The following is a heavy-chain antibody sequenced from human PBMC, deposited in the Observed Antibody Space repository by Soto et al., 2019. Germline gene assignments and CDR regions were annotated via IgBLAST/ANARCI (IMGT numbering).Heavy chain of an antibody. CDR1: GFTFSTYA. V-gene: IGHV3-23*01. CDR3: AKEYLVRHVMFHT. CDR2: ITDRGYTT. Sequence: EVQLLDSGGGLVQPGGSLRLSCAASGFTFSTYAMSWVRQAPGKGLEWVSGITDRGYTTWYADSVKGRFTISTDKSEHTLSQQMDSLRVEDTAVYYCAKEYLVRHVMFHTWAQGIMVTVSS. D-gene: IGHD2-15*01. J-gene: IGHJ4*02.